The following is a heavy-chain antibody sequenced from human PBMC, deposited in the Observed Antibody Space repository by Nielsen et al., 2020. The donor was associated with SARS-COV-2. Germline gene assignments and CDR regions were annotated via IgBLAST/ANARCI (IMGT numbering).Heavy chain of an antibody. CDR2: ISSSSSYI. D-gene: IGHD3-10*01. Sequence: GESLKISCAASGFTFSSYSMNWVRQAPGKGLEWVSSISSSSSYIYYADSVKGRFTISRDNAKNSLYLQMNSLRDEDTAVYYCARDSYYWFGEGGYYGMDVWGQGTTVTVSS. CDR1: GFTFSSYS. CDR3: ARDSYYWFGEGGYYGMDV. J-gene: IGHJ6*02. V-gene: IGHV3-21*01.